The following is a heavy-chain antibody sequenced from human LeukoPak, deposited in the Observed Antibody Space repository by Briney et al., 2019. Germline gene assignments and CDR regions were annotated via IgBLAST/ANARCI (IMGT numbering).Heavy chain of an antibody. Sequence: GGSLSLSCAASGFTVSSNYMSWVRQAPGKGLEWVSVIYSGGSTYYADSVKGRFTISRDNSKNTLYLQMNSLRAEDTAVYYCARVRASTTIFGVVRGNWFDPWGQGTLVTVSS. J-gene: IGHJ5*02. D-gene: IGHD3-3*01. CDR1: GFTVSSNY. CDR3: ARVRASTTIFGVVRGNWFDP. CDR2: IYSGGST. V-gene: IGHV3-66*02.